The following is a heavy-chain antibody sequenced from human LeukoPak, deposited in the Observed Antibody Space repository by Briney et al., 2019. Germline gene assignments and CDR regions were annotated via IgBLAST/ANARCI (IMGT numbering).Heavy chain of an antibody. J-gene: IGHJ4*02. CDR2: ISYDGSNK. Sequence: GRSLRLSCAASGFTFSSYAMHWVRQAPGKGLEWVAVISYDGSNKYYADSVKGRFTISRENSKNTLYLQMNSLRAEDTAVYYCARDQPYYYDSSGKPDYWGQGTLVTVSS. V-gene: IGHV3-30-3*01. CDR3: ARDQPYYYDSSGKPDY. CDR1: GFTFSSYA. D-gene: IGHD3-22*01.